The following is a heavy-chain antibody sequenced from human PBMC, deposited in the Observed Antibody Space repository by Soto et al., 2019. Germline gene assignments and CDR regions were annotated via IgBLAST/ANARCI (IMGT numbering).Heavy chain of an antibody. J-gene: IGHJ4*02. D-gene: IGHD1-1*01. CDR1: GGTFSSYA. CDR2: IIPIFGTA. CDR3: ARFYLEYATSSFDY. Sequence: SVKVSCKASGGTFSSYAISGVRQPPGQELEWMGGIIPIFGTAKYAQKFQGRVTITADESTSTAYMELSSLISEHTAVYYCARFYLEYATSSFDYWGQGTLVTVSS. V-gene: IGHV1-69*01.